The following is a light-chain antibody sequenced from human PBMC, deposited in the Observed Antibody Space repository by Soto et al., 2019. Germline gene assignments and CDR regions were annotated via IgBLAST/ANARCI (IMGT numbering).Light chain of an antibody. V-gene: IGKV3-20*01. CDR3: QQYGSSPLT. CDR2: GAS. CDR1: QSVSSSY. J-gene: IGKJ4*01. Sequence: EIVLTQSPGTLSLSPGEIATLSCRASQSVSSSYLAWYQRKPGQAPRLLIYGASSRATGIPDRFSGSGSGTDFTLTISRLEPEDFAVYYCQQYGSSPLTFGGGTKVDIK.